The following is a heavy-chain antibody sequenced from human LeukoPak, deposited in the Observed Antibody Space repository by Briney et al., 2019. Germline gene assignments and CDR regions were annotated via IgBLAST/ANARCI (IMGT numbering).Heavy chain of an antibody. CDR2: IYTSGST. CDR3: ARHRSIAARPYPLHYYYMDV. Sequence: SETLSLTCTVSGGSISSYYWSWIRQPPGKGLEWIGYIYTSGSTNYNPSLKSRVTISVDTSKNQFSLKLSSVTAADTAVYYCARHRSIAARPYPLHYYYMDVWGKGTTVTVSS. D-gene: IGHD6-6*01. J-gene: IGHJ6*03. CDR1: GGSISSYY. V-gene: IGHV4-4*09.